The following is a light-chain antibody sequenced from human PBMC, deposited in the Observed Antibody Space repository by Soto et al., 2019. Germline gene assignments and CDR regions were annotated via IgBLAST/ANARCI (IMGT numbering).Light chain of an antibody. V-gene: IGKV1-13*02. Sequence: AIPLTQSPSSLSASVGDRVSITCRASQGIGSALAWYQLKPGAAPALLIYDASTLESGVSSRFSGSSSGADFNLTISSLQPEAFATYYCQTFRSSAISFGGGTKVEIK. CDR2: DAS. CDR3: QTFRSSAIS. CDR1: QGIGSA. J-gene: IGKJ4*01.